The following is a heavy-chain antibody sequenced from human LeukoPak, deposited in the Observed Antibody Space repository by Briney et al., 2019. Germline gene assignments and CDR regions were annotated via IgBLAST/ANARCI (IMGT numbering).Heavy chain of an antibody. Sequence: PSETLSLTCTVSGGSISISSYNWAWVRQPPGKGLEWIGAIHYSGSTYYNPSLKSRVTISVATSKNQFSLKLSSLTAADTAVYYCARHPTGYPSWFDPWGQGVLVTVSS. J-gene: IGHJ5*02. CDR2: IHYSGST. CDR3: ARHPTGYPSWFDP. CDR1: GGSISISSYN. V-gene: IGHV4-39*01. D-gene: IGHD3-9*01.